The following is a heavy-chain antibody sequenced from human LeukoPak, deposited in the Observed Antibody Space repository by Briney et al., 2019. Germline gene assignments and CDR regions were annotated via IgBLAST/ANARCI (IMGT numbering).Heavy chain of an antibody. CDR3: ARAGDSSGWFWQY. D-gene: IGHD6-13*01. V-gene: IGHV4-59*01. Sequence: SETLSLTCTVSGGSISSYYWSWIRQSPGKGLEWIGQIHYTGGTSYNPSLKSRLTVSLDTSKNQFSLKLSPVTAADTAVYYCARAGDSSGWFWQYWGQGTLVTVSS. J-gene: IGHJ4*02. CDR1: GGSISSYY. CDR2: IHYTGGT.